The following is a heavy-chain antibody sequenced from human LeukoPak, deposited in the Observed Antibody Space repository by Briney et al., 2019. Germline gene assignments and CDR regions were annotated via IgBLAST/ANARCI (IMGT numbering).Heavy chain of an antibody. D-gene: IGHD3-22*01. CDR2: IKQDGSEK. Sequence: GGSPRLSCAASGFTFSSYWMSWVRQAPGKGLEWVANIKQDGSEKYYVDSVKGRFTISRDNAKNSLYLQMNSLRAEDTAVYYCARDSPQYYYDSNDGGYFDYWGQGTLVTVSS. CDR3: ARDSPQYYYDSNDGGYFDY. CDR1: GFTFSSYW. V-gene: IGHV3-7*01. J-gene: IGHJ4*02.